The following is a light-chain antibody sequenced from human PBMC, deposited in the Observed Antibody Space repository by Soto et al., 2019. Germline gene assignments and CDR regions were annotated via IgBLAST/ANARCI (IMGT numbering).Light chain of an antibody. V-gene: IGKV3-20*01. CDR1: QSVSSSF. CDR3: QQYESSPLT. Sequence: EIVLTQSPDTLSLSPGERATLSCRASQSVSSSFLAWYQQKPGQAPRLLIYRASSRATGIPDRFTGSGSGTDFTLTISRLEPEDFTVYYCQQYESSPLTFGGGTKVDIK. J-gene: IGKJ4*01. CDR2: RAS.